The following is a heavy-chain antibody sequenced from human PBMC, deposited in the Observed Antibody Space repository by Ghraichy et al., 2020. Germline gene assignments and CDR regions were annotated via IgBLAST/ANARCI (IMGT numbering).Heavy chain of an antibody. V-gene: IGHV3-21*01. CDR3: ARSGPNSSWYPIDY. CDR1: GFTFSGYS. J-gene: IGHJ4*02. Sequence: GGSLRLSCAASGFTFSGYSMNWVRQAPGKGLEWVSFISSSNTYIYYVDSVKSRFTISRDNAKNSLYLQMNSLRAEDTAVYYCARSGPNSSWYPIDYWGQGTLVTVSS. CDR2: ISSSNTYI. D-gene: IGHD6-13*01.